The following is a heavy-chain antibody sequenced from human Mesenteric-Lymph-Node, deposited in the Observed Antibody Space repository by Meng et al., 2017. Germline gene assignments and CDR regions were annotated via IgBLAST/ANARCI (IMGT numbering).Heavy chain of an antibody. V-gene: IGHV3-48*03. Sequence: GGSLRLSCAASGFTFSSYEMNWVRQAPGKGLEWVSYISHSGDGASYTDSVKGRFIISRDNSKNILYLHMSSLRADDTAVYYCARLRGLAKNWKGDRVWTYYHYGLDVWGQGTTVTVSS. CDR2: ISHSGDGA. CDR3: ARLRGLAKNWKGDRVWTYYHYGLDV. D-gene: IGHD1-1*01. J-gene: IGHJ6*02. CDR1: GFTFSSYE.